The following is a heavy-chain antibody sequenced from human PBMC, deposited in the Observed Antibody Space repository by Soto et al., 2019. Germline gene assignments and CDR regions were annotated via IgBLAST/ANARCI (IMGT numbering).Heavy chain of an antibody. J-gene: IGHJ5*02. CDR2: ISAYNGNT. Sequence: QVQLVQSGAEVKKPGASVKVSCKASGYTFTSYGISWVRQAPGQGLEWMGWISAYNGNTNYAQKLQVSVTMTPDISTLTASRELRGLRSDGPAVYYCASDARVDYGDYQCWSVPWVQCPLVTVSP. CDR3: ASDARVDYGDYQCWSVP. D-gene: IGHD4-17*01. V-gene: IGHV1-18*01. CDR1: GYTFTSYG.